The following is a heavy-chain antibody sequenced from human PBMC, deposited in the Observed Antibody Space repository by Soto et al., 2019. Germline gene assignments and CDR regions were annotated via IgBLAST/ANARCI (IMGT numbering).Heavy chain of an antibody. CDR3: ARDRYDYVWGSCRLDY. D-gene: IGHD3-16*02. CDR2: ISYDGSNK. Sequence: QVQLVESGGGVVQPGRSLRLSCAASGFTFSSYAMHWVRQAPGKGLEWVAVISYDGSNKYYADSVKGRFTISRDNSKNTLYPQMNSLRAEDTAVYYCARDRYDYVWGSCRLDYWGQGTLVTVSS. CDR1: GFTFSSYA. J-gene: IGHJ4*02. V-gene: IGHV3-30-3*01.